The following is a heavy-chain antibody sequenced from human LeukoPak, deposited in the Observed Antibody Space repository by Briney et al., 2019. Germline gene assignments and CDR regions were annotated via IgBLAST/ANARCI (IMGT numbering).Heavy chain of an antibody. D-gene: IGHD2-2*01. Sequence: SETLSLTCTVSGGSISSGDYYWSWIRQPPGKGLEWIGYIYNSGTIYYNPSLRSRLTISVDTSRNQFSLRLRSVTAADTAVYYCATAPLPATMWNWYFDLWGRGTLVTVSS. CDR3: ATAPLPATMWNWYFDL. V-gene: IGHV4-30-4*01. CDR1: GGSISSGDYY. J-gene: IGHJ2*01. CDR2: IYNSGTI.